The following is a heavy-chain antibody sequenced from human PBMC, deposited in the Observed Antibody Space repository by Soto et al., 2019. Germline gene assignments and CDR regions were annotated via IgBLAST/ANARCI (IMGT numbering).Heavy chain of an antibody. Sequence: SETLSLTCTVSGDSISSVSYYWGWIRQPPGKGLQWIGSIYYSGNTFYNPSLKSRVTMSVDTSKNQFSLKLRSVTAADTAVYFCARGAVAGVSHHFDSWGQGTLVTVSS. CDR2: IYYSGNT. V-gene: IGHV4-39*01. CDR3: ARGAVAGVSHHFDS. D-gene: IGHD6-19*01. CDR1: GDSISSVSYY. J-gene: IGHJ4*02.